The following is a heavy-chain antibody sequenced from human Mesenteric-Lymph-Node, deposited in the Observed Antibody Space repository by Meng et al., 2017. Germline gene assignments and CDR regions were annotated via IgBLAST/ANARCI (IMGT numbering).Heavy chain of an antibody. CDR2: IWYDESNK. D-gene: IGHD5-18*01. Sequence: GESLKISCAASGFTFSSYGMHWVRQAPGKGLEWVAVIWYDESNKYYADSVKGRFTISRDNSKNTLYLQMNSLRAEDTAVYYCARGTAMEGFDYWGQGTLVTVSS. CDR1: GFTFSSYG. CDR3: ARGTAMEGFDY. V-gene: IGHV3-33*01. J-gene: IGHJ4*02.